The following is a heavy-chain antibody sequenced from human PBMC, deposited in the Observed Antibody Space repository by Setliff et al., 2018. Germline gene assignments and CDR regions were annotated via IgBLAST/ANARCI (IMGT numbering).Heavy chain of an antibody. J-gene: IGHJ5*02. CDR2: IFYSGST. V-gene: IGHV4-39*07. CDR1: GGSISSSSYY. D-gene: IGHD1-26*01. Sequence: SETLSLTCTVSGGSISSSSYYWVWIRQPPGKGLEWIGNIFYSGSTYYNPSLKSRVTISVDTSKNQFSLKLSSVTAADTAVYYCARDKPIIVGAPMDWFDPWGQGTLVTVSS. CDR3: ARDKPIIVGAPMDWFDP.